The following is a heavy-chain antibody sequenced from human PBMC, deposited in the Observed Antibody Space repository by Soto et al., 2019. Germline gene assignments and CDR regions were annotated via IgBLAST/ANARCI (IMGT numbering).Heavy chain of an antibody. CDR2: INAGNGNT. CDR1: GYTFTSYA. V-gene: IGHV1-3*01. CDR3: ARSHYGSGSYYPDNWFDP. J-gene: IGHJ5*02. Sequence: GASVKVSCKASGYTFTSYAMHWVRQAPGQRLEWMGWINAGNGNTKYSQKFQGRVTITRDTSASTAYMELSSLRSEDTAVYYCARSHYGSGSYYPDNWFDPWGQGTLVTVSS. D-gene: IGHD3-10*01.